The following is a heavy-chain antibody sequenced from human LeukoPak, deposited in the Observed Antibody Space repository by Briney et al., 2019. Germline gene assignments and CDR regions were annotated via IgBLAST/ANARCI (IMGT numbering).Heavy chain of an antibody. J-gene: IGHJ4*02. CDR2: IGTYNGKT. V-gene: IGHV1-18*01. CDR1: GYSLIDLS. CDR3: ARVSYYYNSTRXXXXRVVFDY. D-gene: IGHD3-10*01. Sequence: ASVKVSCKVSGYSLIDLSMYWVRQAPGQGLEWMGWIGTYNGKTKSAQNLQGRVTLTTDTSTSTAYMELRSLRSDDTAVYYRARVSYYYNSTRXXXXRVVFDYWGQGTLVTVS.